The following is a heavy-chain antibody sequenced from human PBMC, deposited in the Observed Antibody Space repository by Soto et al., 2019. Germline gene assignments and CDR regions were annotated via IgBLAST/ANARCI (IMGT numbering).Heavy chain of an antibody. J-gene: IGHJ6*02. D-gene: IGHD6-19*01. CDR3: ARSRRGAYSSGWYSPSGYYNYGIDV. CDR2: IYPGDSDT. V-gene: IGHV5-51*01. Sequence: GESLNISCKGSGYSFTSYWIGWVRQMPGKGLEWMGIIYPGDSDTRYSPSFQGQVTISADKSISTAYLQWSSLKASDTAMYYCARSRRGAYSSGWYSPSGYYNYGIDVWGQGTKVTVSS. CDR1: GYSFTSYW.